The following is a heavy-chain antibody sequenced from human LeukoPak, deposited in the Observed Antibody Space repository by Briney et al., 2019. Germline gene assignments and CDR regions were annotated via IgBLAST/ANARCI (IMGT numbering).Heavy chain of an antibody. D-gene: IGHD3-22*01. CDR1: EFSVSSNY. Sequence: PGGSLRLTCAASEFSVSSNYMSWVRQAPGKGLEWVSVTYAGGSTYYADSVKGRFTISRDNSKNTLFLQMSSLTAGDTAVYYCAKSAYYDSSGFYREYYFEHWGQGTLVTVSS. V-gene: IGHV3-53*01. CDR2: TYAGGST. J-gene: IGHJ4*02. CDR3: AKSAYYDSSGFYREYYFEH.